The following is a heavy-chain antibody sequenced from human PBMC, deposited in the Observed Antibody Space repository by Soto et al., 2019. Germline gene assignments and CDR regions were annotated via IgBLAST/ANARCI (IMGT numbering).Heavy chain of an antibody. CDR2: ISSGSSSI. CDR1: GFTFSTYS. V-gene: IGHV3-21*01. D-gene: IGHD3-22*01. CDR3: ARGEVNYYDSRGYTPFDY. Sequence: GGSLRLSCTASGFTFSTYSMNWVRQAPGKGLEWVSSISSGSSSIYYADSLKGRFTISRDEAKNSLYLQMDSLRAEDTAVYYCARGEVNYYDSRGYTPFDYWGQGTLVTVSS. J-gene: IGHJ4*02.